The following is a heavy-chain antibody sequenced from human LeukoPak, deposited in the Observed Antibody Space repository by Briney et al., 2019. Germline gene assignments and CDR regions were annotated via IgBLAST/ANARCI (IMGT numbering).Heavy chain of an antibody. CDR2: IKEDGTET. J-gene: IGHJ4*02. CDR1: GSMFSSNW. CDR3: AKEGRSLQTY. D-gene: IGHD5-24*01. V-gene: IGHV3-7*03. Sequence: GGSLRLSCAASGSMFSSNWMSWVCLAPGKGLEWVANIKEDGTETYYVDSVKGRFTISRDNAKNSLYLQMNSLRVEDTAVYYCAKEGRSLQTYWGQGTLVTVSS.